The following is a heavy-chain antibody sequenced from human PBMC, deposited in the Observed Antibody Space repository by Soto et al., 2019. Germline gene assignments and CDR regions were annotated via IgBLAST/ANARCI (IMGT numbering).Heavy chain of an antibody. CDR3: AIGFCGSRCYYLEY. Sequence: QVQLVQSGGEVKKPGASVRVSCKASGYSFTSYGVHWVRQAPGQGLEWMGIISPRDNITNYAQRFQGRVTLTMETSTSTVFMDLSSLRYDETAVYYCAIGFCGSRCYYLEYWGQGTLVTVSS. J-gene: IGHJ4*02. D-gene: IGHD2-15*01. CDR1: GYSFTSYG. CDR2: ISPRDNIT. V-gene: IGHV1-46*01.